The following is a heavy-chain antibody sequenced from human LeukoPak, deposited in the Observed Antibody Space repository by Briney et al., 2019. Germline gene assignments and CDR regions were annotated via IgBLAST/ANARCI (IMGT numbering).Heavy chain of an antibody. V-gene: IGHV3-21*01. CDR3: ARDGRLLNYNMDV. CDR1: GFTFSSYS. CDR2: ISSSSSYI. J-gene: IGHJ6*03. Sequence: GGSLRLSCAASGFTFSSYSMNWVRQAPRKGLEWVSSISSSSSYIYYADSVKGRFTISRDNAKKSMYLQMNSLRAEDTAVYYCARDGRLLNYNMDVWGKGTTVTVSS. D-gene: IGHD2-15*01.